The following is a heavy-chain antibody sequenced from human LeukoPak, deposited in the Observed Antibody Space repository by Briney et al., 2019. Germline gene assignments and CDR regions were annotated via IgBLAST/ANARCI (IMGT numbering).Heavy chain of an antibody. J-gene: IGHJ4*02. Sequence: PGGSLRLSCAASAFSFRSYSMNWVRQAPGKGLEWVPSISSDSSYIYYADSVKGRFTISRDNAKNSLYLQMNSLRAEDMAVYYCASPRGASGYFDCWGQGTLVTVFS. CDR2: ISSDSSYI. CDR3: ASPRGASGYFDC. V-gene: IGHV3-21*01. D-gene: IGHD3-22*01. CDR1: AFSFRSYS.